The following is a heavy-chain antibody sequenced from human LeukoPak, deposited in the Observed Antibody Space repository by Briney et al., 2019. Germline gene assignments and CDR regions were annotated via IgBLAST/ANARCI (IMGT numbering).Heavy chain of an antibody. Sequence: KFQGRVTITTDESTSTAYMELSSLRSEDTAVYYCAYDSSMAARPDAFDIWGQGTMVTVSS. D-gene: IGHD6-6*01. J-gene: IGHJ3*02. CDR3: AYDSSMAARPDAFDI. V-gene: IGHV1-69*05.